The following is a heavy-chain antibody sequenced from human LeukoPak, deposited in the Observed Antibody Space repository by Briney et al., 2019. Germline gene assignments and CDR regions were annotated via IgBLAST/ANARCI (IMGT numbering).Heavy chain of an antibody. CDR2: IKHDGREK. CDR3: AREAVAGFDY. J-gene: IGHJ4*02. V-gene: IGHV3-7*01. CDR1: GFTFRSYW. D-gene: IGHD6-19*01. Sequence: PGGPLRLSRGASGFTFRSYWMSWVGQAPGKGLDWVANIKHDGREKYYVDSVKGRVTISRDNAKNSLYLQINTLRVEDTAVYYCAREAVAGFDYWGQGTLVTVSS.